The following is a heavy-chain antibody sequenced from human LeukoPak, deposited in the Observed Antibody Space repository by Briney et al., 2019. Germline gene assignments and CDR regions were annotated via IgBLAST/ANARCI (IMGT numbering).Heavy chain of an antibody. D-gene: IGHD6-13*01. CDR2: INPNSGGT. J-gene: IGHJ5*02. V-gene: IGHV1-2*02. CDR1: GYTFTGYY. Sequence: ASVKVCCKASGYTFTGYYMHWVRQAPGQGLEWMGWINPNSGGTNYAQKFQGRVTMTRDTSISTAYMELSRLRSDDTAVYYCARAGIAAALHWFDPWGQGTLVTVSS. CDR3: ARAGIAAALHWFDP.